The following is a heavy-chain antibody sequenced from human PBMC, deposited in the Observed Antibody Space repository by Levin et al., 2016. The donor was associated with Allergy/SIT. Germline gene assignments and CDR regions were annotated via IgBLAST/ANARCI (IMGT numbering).Heavy chain of an antibody. CDR3: ARDLGLWFGELSTWWFDP. CDR1: GFTFSSYG. CDR2: IWYDGSNK. Sequence: GESLKISCAASGFTFSSYGTCTGSARAPGKGLEWVAVIWYDGSNKYYADSVKGRFTISRDNSKNTLYLQMNSLRAEDTAVYYCARDLGLWFGELSTWWFDPWGQGTLVTVSS. D-gene: IGHD3-10*01. V-gene: IGHV3-33*01. J-gene: IGHJ5*02.